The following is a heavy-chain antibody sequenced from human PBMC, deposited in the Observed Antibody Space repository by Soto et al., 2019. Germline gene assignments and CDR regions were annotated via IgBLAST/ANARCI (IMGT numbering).Heavy chain of an antibody. V-gene: IGHV1-69*13. D-gene: IGHD6-13*01. J-gene: IGHJ6*02. CDR1: GGTFSSYA. CDR2: IIPIFGTA. CDR3: ARGYSGSSWDYYYYGMDV. Sequence: ASVKVSCKASGGTFSSYAISWVRQAPGQGLEWMGGIIPIFGTANYAQKFQGRVTITADESTSTAYMELSSLRSEDTAVYYCARGYSGSSWDYYYYGMDVWGQGTTVTVSS.